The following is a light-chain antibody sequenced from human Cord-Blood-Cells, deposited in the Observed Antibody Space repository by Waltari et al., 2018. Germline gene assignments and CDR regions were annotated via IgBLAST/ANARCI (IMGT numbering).Light chain of an antibody. CDR1: QSLLHSNGYNY. J-gene: IGKJ1*01. CDR3: MQALQTWT. Sequence: DIVMTQYPLSLPVTPGAPASISCRSSQSLLHSNGYNYLDWYLQKPGQSPQLLIYLGSNRASGVPDRFSGSGSGTDFTLKISRVEAEDVGVYYCMQALQTWTFGQGTKVEIK. CDR2: LGS. V-gene: IGKV2-28*01.